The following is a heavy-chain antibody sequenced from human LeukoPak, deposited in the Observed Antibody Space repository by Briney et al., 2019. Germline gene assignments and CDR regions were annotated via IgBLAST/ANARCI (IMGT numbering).Heavy chain of an antibody. J-gene: IGHJ3*02. V-gene: IGHV1-2*02. CDR3: ARPPPYCSSTSCLDAFDI. CDR2: INPNSGGT. D-gene: IGHD2-2*01. Sequence: GASVKVSCKASGYTFTGYYMHWVRQAPGQGLEWMGWINPNSGGTNYAQKFQGRVTMTRDTFISTAYMELSRLSSDDTAVYYCARPPPYCSSTSCLDAFDIWGQGTMVTVSS. CDR1: GYTFTGYY.